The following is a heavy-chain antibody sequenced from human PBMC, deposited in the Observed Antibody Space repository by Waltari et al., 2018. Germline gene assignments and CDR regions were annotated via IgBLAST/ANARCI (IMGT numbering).Heavy chain of an antibody. CDR3: ARDLRPTPHFYYYYGMDV. V-gene: IGHV1-69*01. Sequence: QVQLVQSGAEVKKPGSSVKVSCKASGGTFSSYAISWVQQAPGQGLEWMGGIIPSFGTANYAQKFQGRVTITADEFTSTAYMELSSLRSEDTAVYYCARDLRPTPHFYYYYGMDVWGQGTTVTVSS. CDR1: GGTFSSYA. J-gene: IGHJ6*02. CDR2: IIPSFGTA.